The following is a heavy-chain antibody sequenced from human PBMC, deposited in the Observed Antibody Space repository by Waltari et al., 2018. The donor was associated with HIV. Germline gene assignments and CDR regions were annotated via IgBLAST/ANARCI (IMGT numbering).Heavy chain of an antibody. V-gene: IGHV4-34*01. J-gene: IGHJ6*02. CDR1: GGSFSGYY. D-gene: IGHD2-2*01. CDR3: ARRSCSSTSCYARARGGMDV. Sequence: QVQLQQWGAGLLKPSETLSLTCAVYGGSFSGYYWSWIRQPPGKGLEWIGEINHSGSTTYNPPLKSRVTISVDTSKNQFSRKRSSVTAADTAVYYCARRSCSSTSCYARARGGMDVWGQGTTVTVSS. CDR2: INHSGST.